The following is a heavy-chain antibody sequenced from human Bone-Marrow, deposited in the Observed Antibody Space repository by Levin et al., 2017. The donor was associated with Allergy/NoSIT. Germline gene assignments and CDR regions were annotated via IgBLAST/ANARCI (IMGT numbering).Heavy chain of an antibody. CDR2: INGRSSHI. D-gene: IGHD3-3*01. Sequence: PGGSLRLSCAASGFIFSSFTMNWVRQAPGKGLEWVSSINGRSSHIYYADSVKGRLTISRDNAKNSLYLQMNSLRAEDTAIYYCARSLISMERLQEGGGLDHWGHGALVTVSS. CDR1: GFIFSSFT. CDR3: ARSLISMERLQEGGGLDH. V-gene: IGHV3-21*01. J-gene: IGHJ4*01.